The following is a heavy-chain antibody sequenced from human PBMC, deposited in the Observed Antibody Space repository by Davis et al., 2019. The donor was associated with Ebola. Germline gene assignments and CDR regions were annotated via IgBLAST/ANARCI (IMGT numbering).Heavy chain of an antibody. D-gene: IGHD3-3*01. CDR1: GFTFSSYA. V-gene: IGHV3-23*01. Sequence: GESLKISCAASGFTFSSYAMSWVRQAPGKGLEWVSAISGSGGSTYYADSVKGRFTISRDNSKNTLYLQMNSLRAEDTAVYYCAKGTTIFGVVTSDVWGQGTTVTVSS. J-gene: IGHJ6*02. CDR2: ISGSGGST. CDR3: AKGTTIFGVVTSDV.